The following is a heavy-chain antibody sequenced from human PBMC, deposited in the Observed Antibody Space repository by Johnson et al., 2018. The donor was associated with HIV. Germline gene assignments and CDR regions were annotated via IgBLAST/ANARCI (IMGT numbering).Heavy chain of an antibody. CDR2: ISYDGSNK. Sequence: VQLVESGGGVVQPGRSLRLSCAASGFTFSSYAMHWVRQAPGKGLERVAVISYDGSNKYYADSVKGRFTISRDNSKNTLYLQMNSLTPEDTALYYGASLGGLGGFNIWVQGTMVAVSS. V-gene: IGHV3-30-3*01. CDR1: GFTFSSYA. CDR3: ASLGGLGGFNI. J-gene: IGHJ3*02. D-gene: IGHD3/OR15-3a*01.